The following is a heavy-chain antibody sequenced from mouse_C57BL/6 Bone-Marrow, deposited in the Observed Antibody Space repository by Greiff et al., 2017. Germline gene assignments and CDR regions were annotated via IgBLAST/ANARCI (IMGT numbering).Heavy chain of an antibody. V-gene: IGHV1-72*01. CDR1: GYTFTSYW. J-gene: IGHJ3*01. CDR3: ARNPIIYYYGSSFAY. D-gene: IGHD1-1*01. Sequence: QVQLQQPGAELVKPGASVKLSCKASGYTFTSYWMHWVKQRPGRGLEWIGRIDPNSGGTTYNEKFKSKATLTVDKPSSTAYMQLSRLTSEDSAVYYCARNPIIYYYGSSFAYWGQGTLVTVSA. CDR2: IDPNSGGT.